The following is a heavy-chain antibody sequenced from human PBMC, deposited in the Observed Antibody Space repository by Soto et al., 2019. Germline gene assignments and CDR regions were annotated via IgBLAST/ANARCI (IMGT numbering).Heavy chain of an antibody. Sequence: GGSLRLSCAASGFTFCSYAMSWVGQAPGKEREWVSAISGSGGSTFYADSVRGRFTISRDNSKNTLHLQMNTLRAEDTDVYYCARQQHLADVFDYWGQGTLVTVSS. CDR2: ISGSGGST. CDR3: ARQQHLADVFDY. J-gene: IGHJ4*02. D-gene: IGHD6-13*01. CDR1: GFTFCSYA. V-gene: IGHV3-23*01.